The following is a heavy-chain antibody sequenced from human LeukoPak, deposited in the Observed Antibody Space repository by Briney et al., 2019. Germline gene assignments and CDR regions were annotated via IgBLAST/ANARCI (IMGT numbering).Heavy chain of an antibody. CDR1: GFTFSSYS. CDR2: ISSSSSTI. CDR3: AREGYDILTAYFDY. D-gene: IGHD3-9*01. Sequence: GGSLRLSCAASGFTFSSYSMNWVRQAPGKGLEWVSYISSSSSTIYYADSVKGRFTISRDNAKNSLYLQMNSLRAEDTAVYYCAREGYDILTAYFDYWGQGTLVTVSS. J-gene: IGHJ4*02. V-gene: IGHV3-48*04.